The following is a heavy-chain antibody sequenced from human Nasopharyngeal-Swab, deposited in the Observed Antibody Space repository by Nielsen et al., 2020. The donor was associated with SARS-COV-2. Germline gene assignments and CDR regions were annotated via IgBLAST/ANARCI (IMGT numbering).Heavy chain of an antibody. D-gene: IGHD2-2*01. Sequence: GGTLRLSCAASGFTFSSNAMSWVRQAQGKGREWVSAISGSGGSTYYADPVKGRFTISRDNSKNTLYLQMNSLRAEDTAVYYCAKSSRIVVVPAAKWFDPWGQGTLVTVSS. V-gene: IGHV3-23*01. CDR3: AKSSRIVVVPAAKWFDP. CDR2: ISGSGGST. J-gene: IGHJ5*02. CDR1: GFTFSSNA.